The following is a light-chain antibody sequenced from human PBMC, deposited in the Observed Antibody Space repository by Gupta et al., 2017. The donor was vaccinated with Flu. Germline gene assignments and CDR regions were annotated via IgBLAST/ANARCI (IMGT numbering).Light chain of an antibody. V-gene: IGKV6-21*02. CDR2: YAS. CDR3: HQSSSLPRT. Sequence: KGSVTITCRASQSIGSSLHWYQQKPDQSPKLLIKYASQSIAGVPSRFSGSGSGTDFTLTINSLETEDAATYYCHQSSSLPRTFGQGTKLEIK. J-gene: IGKJ2*01. CDR1: QSIGSS.